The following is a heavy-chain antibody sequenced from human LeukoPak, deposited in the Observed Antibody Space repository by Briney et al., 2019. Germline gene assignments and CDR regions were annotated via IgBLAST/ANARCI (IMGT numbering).Heavy chain of an antibody. Sequence: GGSLRLSCAASGFTFSSYWMHWVRQAPGKGLVWVSRINSDGTSTSYADSVKGRFTISRDNAKNTLYLQMNSLRVEDTAVYYCARGYSGSYRIDYWGQGTLVTISS. J-gene: IGHJ4*02. V-gene: IGHV3-74*01. D-gene: IGHD1-26*01. CDR1: GFTFSSYW. CDR2: INSDGTST. CDR3: ARGYSGSYRIDY.